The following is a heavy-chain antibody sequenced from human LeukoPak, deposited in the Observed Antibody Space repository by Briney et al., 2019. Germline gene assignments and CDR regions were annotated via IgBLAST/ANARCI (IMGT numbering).Heavy chain of an antibody. Sequence: SETLSLTCTVSGGSIRSYYWSWIRQPPGKGLEWIAHIHDSGSTSYNPSLKSRLTMSVDTSKNQFSLKLSSVTAADTAVYYCARLKLGMTGTFDIWGQGTMVTVSS. CDR1: GGSIRSYY. CDR3: ARLKLGMTGTFDI. CDR2: IHDSGST. D-gene: IGHD7-27*01. J-gene: IGHJ3*02. V-gene: IGHV4-59*08.